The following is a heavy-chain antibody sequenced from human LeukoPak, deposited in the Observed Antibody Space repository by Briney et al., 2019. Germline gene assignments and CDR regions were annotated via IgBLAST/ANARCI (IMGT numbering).Heavy chain of an antibody. Sequence: PGGSLRLSCAASGFTFSGYWMTWVRQPPVKGLEWVATINQDGSQKYYVDSVKGRFTISRDNAKNSVDLQMSSLRVDDSAVYYCVRDKDWGFDSWGQGTLVTVSS. CDR3: VRDKDWGFDS. V-gene: IGHV3-7*01. J-gene: IGHJ4*02. D-gene: IGHD7-27*01. CDR1: GFTFSGYW. CDR2: INQDGSQK.